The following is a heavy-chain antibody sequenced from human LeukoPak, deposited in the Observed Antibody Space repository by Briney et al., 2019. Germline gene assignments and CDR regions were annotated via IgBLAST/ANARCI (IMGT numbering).Heavy chain of an antibody. Sequence: PGGSLRLSCAASGFTFSNYAMNWVRQAPGKGLEWVSTIGSSGGSTYYADSVTGRFTISRDNSKNTLYLQMNSLRAEDTAAYYCAKVFRDGYNYPFDYWGQGTLVTVSS. J-gene: IGHJ4*02. CDR3: AKVFRDGYNYPFDY. V-gene: IGHV3-23*01. CDR2: IGSSGGST. CDR1: GFTFSNYA. D-gene: IGHD5-24*01.